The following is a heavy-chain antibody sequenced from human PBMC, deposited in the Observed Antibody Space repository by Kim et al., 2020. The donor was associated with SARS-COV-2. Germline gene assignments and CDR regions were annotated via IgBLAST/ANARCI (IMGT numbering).Heavy chain of an antibody. J-gene: IGHJ4*01. CDR3: ARALLPILTGPPGVGY. CDR2: INPSGGST. Sequence: ASVKVSCKASGYTFTSYYMHWVRQAPGQGLEWMGIINPSGGSTSYAQKFQGRVTMTRDTSTSTVYMELSSLRSEDTAVYYCARALLPILTGPPGVGYWGQGTLVTVSS. CDR1: GYTFTSYY. V-gene: IGHV1-46*01. D-gene: IGHD3-9*01.